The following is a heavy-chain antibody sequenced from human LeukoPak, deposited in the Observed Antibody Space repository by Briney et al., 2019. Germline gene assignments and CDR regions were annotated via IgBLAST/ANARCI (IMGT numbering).Heavy chain of an antibody. J-gene: IGHJ4*02. V-gene: IGHV3-23*01. D-gene: IGHD2-15*01. CDR3: AKEFLGYCSGGSCKNIDY. CDR1: GFTLSSYA. CDR2: ISGSGGST. Sequence: GGSLRLSCAASGFTLSSYAMSWVRQAPGKGLEWVSAISGSGGSTYYADSVKGRFTISRDNSKNTLYLQMNSLRAEDTAVYYCAKEFLGYCSGGSCKNIDYWGQGTLVTVSS.